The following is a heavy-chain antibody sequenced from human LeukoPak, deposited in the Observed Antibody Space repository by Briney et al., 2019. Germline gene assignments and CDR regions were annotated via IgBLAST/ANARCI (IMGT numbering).Heavy chain of an antibody. Sequence: PSETLSLTCAVYGGSFSGYYWSWIRQPPGKGLEWIGNIYYSGSTYYNPSLKSRVTISVDTSKTQFSLKLSSVTAADTAVYYCARGRWLQPFDYWGQGTLVTVSS. CDR1: GGSFSGYY. CDR2: IYYSGST. J-gene: IGHJ4*02. V-gene: IGHV4-34*01. CDR3: ARGRWLQPFDY. D-gene: IGHD5-24*01.